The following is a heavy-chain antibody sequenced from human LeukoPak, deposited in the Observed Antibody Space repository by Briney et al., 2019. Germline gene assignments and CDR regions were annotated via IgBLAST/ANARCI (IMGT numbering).Heavy chain of an antibody. J-gene: IGHJ4*02. Sequence: PSETLSLTCTVSGGSISSSSYYWGWIRQSPGKGLEWIGSIYYSGSTYYNPSLKSRVTISVDTSKNQFSLKLSSVTAADTAVYYCARVRGFRGGSFYLAFDYWGQGTLVTVSS. D-gene: IGHD2-15*01. V-gene: IGHV4-39*07. CDR1: GGSISSSSYY. CDR2: IYYSGST. CDR3: ARVRGFRGGSFYLAFDY.